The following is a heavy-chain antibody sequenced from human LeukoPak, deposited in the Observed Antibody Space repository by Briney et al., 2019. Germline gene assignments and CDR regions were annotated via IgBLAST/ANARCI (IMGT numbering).Heavy chain of an antibody. D-gene: IGHD6-13*01. J-gene: IGHJ6*02. V-gene: IGHV4-30-2*02. CDR1: GGSISSGGYY. CDR3: ARTGYCSSKYCDYYGMDV. CDR2: IYHSGST. Sequence: SETLSLTCTVSGGSISSGGYYWSWIRQPPGKGLEWIGYIYHSGSTYYNPSLKSRVTISVDRSKNQFSLKLTSVTAADTAVYYCARTGYCSSKYCDYYGMDVWGQGNTDIVSS.